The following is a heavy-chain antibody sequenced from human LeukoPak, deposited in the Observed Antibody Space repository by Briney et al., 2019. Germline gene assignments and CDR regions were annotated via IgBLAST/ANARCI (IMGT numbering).Heavy chain of an antibody. V-gene: IGHV3-15*07. CDR3: TTGSYYDFWSGYYTGYYGMDV. CDR2: IKSKTDGGTT. D-gene: IGHD3-3*01. J-gene: IGHJ6*02. CDR1: GFTFSNAW. Sequence: GGSLRLSCAASGFTFSNAWMSWVRQAPGKGLEWVGRIKSKTDGGTTDYAAPVKGRFTISRDDSKNTLYLQMNSLKTEDTAVYYCTTGSYYDFWSGYYTGYYGMDVWGQGTTVTVSS.